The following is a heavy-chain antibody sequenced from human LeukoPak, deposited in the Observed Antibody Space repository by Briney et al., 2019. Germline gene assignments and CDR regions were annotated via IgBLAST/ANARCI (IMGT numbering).Heavy chain of an antibody. V-gene: IGHV4-34*01. Sequence: SDTLSLTRAVYGGSFSSYYGSWTRHPRGEGLEWIGEINHSGSTNYHPSLKSRVTISVDTSKDQFSLKLSSVTAADTAVYYCARGASSGSYYNQSFDYWGQGTLVTVSS. CDR1: GGSFSSYY. CDR2: INHSGST. D-gene: IGHD3-10*01. J-gene: IGHJ4*02. CDR3: ARGASSGSYYNQSFDY.